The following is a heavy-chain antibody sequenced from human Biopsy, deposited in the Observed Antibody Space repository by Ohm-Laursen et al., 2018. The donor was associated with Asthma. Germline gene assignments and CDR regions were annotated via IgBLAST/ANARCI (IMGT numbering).Heavy chain of an antibody. D-gene: IGHD2-2*01. CDR1: GGTFNTYV. CDR3: ARKAGSCISRTCYSLDF. J-gene: IGHJ4*02. V-gene: IGHV1-69*13. CDR2: INSVFGTT. Sequence: SVKVSCKSLGGTFNTYVIGWVRQAPGQGLEWMGGINSVFGTTTYPQKFQDRVTVTADDSTSTVYMELSSLRSEDTAVYYCARKAGSCISRTCYSLDFWGQGTLITVSS.